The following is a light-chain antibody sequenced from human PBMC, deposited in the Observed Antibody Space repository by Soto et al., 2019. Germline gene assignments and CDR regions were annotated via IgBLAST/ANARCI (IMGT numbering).Light chain of an antibody. CDR2: ENN. J-gene: IGLJ2*01. CDR1: SSNIGNNY. V-gene: IGLV1-51*02. CDR3: GTWDSSLSAGV. Sequence: QSVLTQPPSVSAAPGQKVTISRSGSSSNIGNNYVSWYQQLPGTAPKLLIYENNKRPSGIPDLSSGAKCGTAAPLGITGLQAGDEADYYCGTWDSSLSAGVFGGGTKLPVL.